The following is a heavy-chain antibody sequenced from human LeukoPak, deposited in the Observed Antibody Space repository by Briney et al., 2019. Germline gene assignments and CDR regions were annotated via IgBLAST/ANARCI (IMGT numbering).Heavy chain of an antibody. CDR1: GYTFTGYY. CDR2: INPNSGGT. Sequence: SVKVSCKASGYTFTGYYMHWVRQAPGQGLEWMGWINPNSGGTNYAQKFQGRVTMTRDTSISTAYMELSRLRSDDTAVYYCARELDTAMADYFDYWGQGTLVTVSS. V-gene: IGHV1-2*02. CDR3: ARELDTAMADYFDY. J-gene: IGHJ4*02. D-gene: IGHD5-18*01.